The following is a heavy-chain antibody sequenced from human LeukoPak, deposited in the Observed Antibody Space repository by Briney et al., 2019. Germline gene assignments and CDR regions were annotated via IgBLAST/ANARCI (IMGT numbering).Heavy chain of an antibody. Sequence: ISYDGSNKYYADSVKGRFTISRDNSKKTLYLQMNSLRAEDTAVYYCAKDKGGSYASYGMDVWGQGTTVTVSS. CDR3: AKDKGGSYASYGMDV. J-gene: IGHJ6*02. CDR2: ISYDGSNK. D-gene: IGHD2-15*01. V-gene: IGHV3-30*18.